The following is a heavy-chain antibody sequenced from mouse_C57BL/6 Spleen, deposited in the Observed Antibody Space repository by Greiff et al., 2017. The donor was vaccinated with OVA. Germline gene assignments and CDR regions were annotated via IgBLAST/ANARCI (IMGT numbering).Heavy chain of an antibody. CDR3: ASKTSLYAIDY. V-gene: IGHV1-59*01. D-gene: IGHD3-2*01. CDR1: GYSFTSYR. CDR2: IDPSDSYT. Sequence: QVHVKQPGPALVRPGTSVKLSCKASGYSFTSYRMHWVKQRPGQGLEWIGVIDPSDSYTNYNQKFKGKATLTVDTSSSTAYMQLSSLTSEDSAVYYCASKTSLYAIDYWGQGTSVTVSS. J-gene: IGHJ4*01.